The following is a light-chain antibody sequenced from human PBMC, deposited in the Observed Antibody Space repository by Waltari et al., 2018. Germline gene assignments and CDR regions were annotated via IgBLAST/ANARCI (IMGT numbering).Light chain of an antibody. J-gene: IGKJ1*01. CDR1: HGLTRP. Sequence: SCRAGHGLTRPLAWYQQKPGQEPRLLIYNVFNRATDIPDRFSGSGAGTEFSLTISRLEPEDFAVYYCQHYVSVPVTFGQGTRVEIK. CDR3: QHYVSVPVT. CDR2: NVF. V-gene: IGKV3D-11*03.